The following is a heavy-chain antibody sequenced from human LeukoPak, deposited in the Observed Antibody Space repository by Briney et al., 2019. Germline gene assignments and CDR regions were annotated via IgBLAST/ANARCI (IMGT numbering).Heavy chain of an antibody. CDR1: GGPFTGNY. Sequence: SGTLSLTCSVSGGPFTGNYWTWVRQSPGKGLEWMGEIIQAGNTNYNPSLKSRLTLSVDKSRRQFSLNLGSVTAADTAVYYCTKATYKDFLSVRRGAFEFWGQGTKVIVSS. J-gene: IGHJ3*01. CDR3: TKATYKDFLSVRRGAFEF. V-gene: IGHV4-34*12. D-gene: IGHD3-3*01. CDR2: IIQAGNT.